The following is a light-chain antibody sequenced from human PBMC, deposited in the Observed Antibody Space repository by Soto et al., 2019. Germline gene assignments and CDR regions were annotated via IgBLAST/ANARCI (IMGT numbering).Light chain of an antibody. CDR1: RSDIGASNS. J-gene: IGLJ1*01. V-gene: IGLV2-14*01. CDR3: ISYKTDDTFV. CDR2: EAT. Sequence: QLVLTQPASVSGSPGQSITISCAGTRSDIGASNSVSWYQHLPGRSPTLIIYEATNRPSGVSERFSGSKAGDTASLTISGLQADDESEYFCISYKTDDTFVFGGGTKVTVL.